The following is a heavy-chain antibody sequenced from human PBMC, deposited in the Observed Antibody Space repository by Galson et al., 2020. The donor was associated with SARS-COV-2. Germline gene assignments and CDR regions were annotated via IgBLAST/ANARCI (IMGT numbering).Heavy chain of an antibody. D-gene: IGHD2-2*01. Sequence: GESLKISCAASGFTFSAYGMHWLRQAPGKGLEWVSTIWYDGSEHYAASVKGRFTISRDNSNNTLFLQMNGLRVEDTALYFCAKDVGSTVNWFDPWGPGTLVTVSS. CDR2: IWYDGSE. J-gene: IGHJ5*02. CDR1: GFTFSAYG. CDR3: AKDVGSTVNWFDP. V-gene: IGHV3-33*06.